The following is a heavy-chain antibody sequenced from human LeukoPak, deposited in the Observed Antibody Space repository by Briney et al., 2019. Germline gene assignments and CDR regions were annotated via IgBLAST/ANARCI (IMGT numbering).Heavy chain of an antibody. CDR3: ARLTRLTAGDY. Sequence: SETLSLTCTVAGGSISFSDYYWGWIRQPPGKGLEWIGTIYYSGSTYYNPPLKSRVTTSVDTSQIQFSLKLGSVTAADTAVYYCARLTRLTAGDYWGQGTLVTVSS. CDR2: IYYSGST. CDR1: GGSISFSDYY. V-gene: IGHV4-39*01. D-gene: IGHD6-13*01. J-gene: IGHJ4*02.